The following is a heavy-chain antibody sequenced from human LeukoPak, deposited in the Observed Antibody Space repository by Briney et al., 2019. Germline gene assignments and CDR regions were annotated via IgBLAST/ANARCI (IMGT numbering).Heavy chain of an antibody. CDR1: GFIFSSYG. J-gene: IGHJ6*03. D-gene: IGHD2-2*01. Sequence: GGSLRLSCAASGFIFSSYGMHWVRQAPGKGLEWVSGITGSGGSTYYADSVKGRFTISRDNSKNTLYLQMNSLRAEDTAIYYCAKKYRSVQFFYMDVWGKGTTVTISS. CDR2: ITGSGGST. CDR3: AKKYRSVQFFYMDV. V-gene: IGHV3-23*01.